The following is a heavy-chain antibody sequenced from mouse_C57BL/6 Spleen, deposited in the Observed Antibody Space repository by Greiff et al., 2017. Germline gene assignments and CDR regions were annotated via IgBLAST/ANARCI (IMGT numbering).Heavy chain of an antibody. V-gene: IGHV2-5*01. J-gene: IGHJ4*01. CDR2: IWRGGSK. Sequence: VKLMESGPGLVQPSQCLSISCTVSGFSLTSYGVHWVRQSPGKGLEWLGVIWRGGSKDYYAACMSGLSITKDNSKSQVFFKMNSLQADDTAVYYCAKNYDEYYAMDYWGQGTSVTVSS. D-gene: IGHD2-3*01. CDR1: GFSLTSYG. CDR3: AKNYDEYYAMDY.